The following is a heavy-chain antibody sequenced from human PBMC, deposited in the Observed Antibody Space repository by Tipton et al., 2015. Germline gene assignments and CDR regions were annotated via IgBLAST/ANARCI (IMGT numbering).Heavy chain of an antibody. CDR2: IYSGGST. CDR1: GFIVSSNY. V-gene: IGHV3-53*01. Sequence: SLRLSCAASGFIVSSNYMTWVRQAPGKGLEWVSVIYSGGSTDYADSVKGRFTISRDNSKNTLYLQMNSLRVDDTAVYYCAKDLLGAVGIDYWGQGTLVTVSS. CDR3: AKDLLGAVGIDY. D-gene: IGHD1-26*01. J-gene: IGHJ4*02.